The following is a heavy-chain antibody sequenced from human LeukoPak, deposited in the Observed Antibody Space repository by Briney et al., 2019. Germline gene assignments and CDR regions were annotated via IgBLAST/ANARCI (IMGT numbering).Heavy chain of an antibody. D-gene: IGHD6-13*01. J-gene: IGHJ5*02. CDR1: NYSINTGYF. V-gene: IGHV4-38-2*01. Sequence: PSETLSLTCSVSNYSINTGYFWAWLRQPPGKGLEWIGEINHSGSTYYNPSLKSRVTISLDTSKSQFSLKLTSVTAADTAVYYCARKQGGQLVNTRRWFDPWGQGTLVTVSS. CDR2: INHSGST. CDR3: ARKQGGQLVNTRRWFDP.